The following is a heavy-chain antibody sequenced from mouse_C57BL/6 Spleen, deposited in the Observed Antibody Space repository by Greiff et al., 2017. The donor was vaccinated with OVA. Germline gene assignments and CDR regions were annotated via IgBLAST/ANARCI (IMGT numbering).Heavy chain of an antibody. D-gene: IGHD1-1*01. CDR3: ARRVHGSSSYFDY. Sequence: QVHVKQPGAELVKPGASVKLSCKASGYTFTSYWMHWVKQRPGRGLEWIGRIDPNSGGTKYNEKFKSKATLTVDKPSSTAYMQLSSLTSEDSAVYYCARRVHGSSSYFDYWGQGTTLTVSS. CDR1: GYTFTSYW. J-gene: IGHJ2*01. V-gene: IGHV1-72*01. CDR2: IDPNSGGT.